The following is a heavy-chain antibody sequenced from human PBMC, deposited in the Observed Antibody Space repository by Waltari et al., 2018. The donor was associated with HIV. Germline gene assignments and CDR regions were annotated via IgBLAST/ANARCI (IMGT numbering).Heavy chain of an antibody. D-gene: IGHD2-8*02. V-gene: IGHV1-2*02. Sequence: QVQLVQSGAEVKKPGAPVKVSCKASEYSFTASYLPWMGQAPGQGLEWMVWFHPNSGGTTYARKFQGRVTMTSDTSIATAYMELTTLTSDDTAIYYCARSSHCTGNCQVYYYYYYGMDVWGQGTTVTVSS. CDR2: FHPNSGGT. CDR3: ARSSHCTGNCQVYYYYYYGMDV. CDR1: EYSFTASY. J-gene: IGHJ6*02.